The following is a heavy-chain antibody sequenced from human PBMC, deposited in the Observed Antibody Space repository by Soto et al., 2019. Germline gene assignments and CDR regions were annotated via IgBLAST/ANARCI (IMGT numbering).Heavy chain of an antibody. CDR3: ARQGVGELHGLVDG. CDR2: MGYNGFT. D-gene: IGHD4-17*01. CDR1: GGPMNNYY. Sequence: QVQLQESGPGLVKPSETLSLTCTISGGPMNNYYCSWFRQPRGQGLEWIGYMGYNGFTRYNPSLRSRVAISLDTAKNQFSLTLSSVTAADAALYYCARQGVGELHGLVDGWGQGITVTVSS. J-gene: IGHJ6*02. V-gene: IGHV4-59*08.